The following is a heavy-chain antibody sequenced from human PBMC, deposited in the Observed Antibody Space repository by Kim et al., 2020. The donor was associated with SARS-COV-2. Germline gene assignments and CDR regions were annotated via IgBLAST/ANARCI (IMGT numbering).Heavy chain of an antibody. CDR1: GGSISSSNW. J-gene: IGHJ4*02. D-gene: IGHD6-13*01. Sequence: SETLSLTCAVSGGSISSSNWWCWVRQPPGKGLEWIGEIYHSGSTNYIPSLKSRVTISVDKSKNQFSLKLSSVTAADTAVYYCVRRPVGAAAGKQGSPGFAYWGPGTLVTASS. CDR2: IYHSGST. V-gene: IGHV4-4*02. CDR3: VRRPVGAAAGKQGSPGFAY.